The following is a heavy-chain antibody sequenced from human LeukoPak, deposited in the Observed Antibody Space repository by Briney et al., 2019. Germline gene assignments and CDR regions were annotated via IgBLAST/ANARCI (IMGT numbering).Heavy chain of an antibody. CDR2: MYYSGTT. Sequence: SETLSLTCTVSGGSISSYYWSWIRQPPGKGLEWIGYMYYSGTTNYNPSLKSRVTISIDTSKGQFSLKLTSVTAADTAMYYCARGSNWFDPWGQGTLVTVSS. CDR1: GGSISSYY. CDR3: ARGSNWFDP. V-gene: IGHV4-59*01. J-gene: IGHJ5*02.